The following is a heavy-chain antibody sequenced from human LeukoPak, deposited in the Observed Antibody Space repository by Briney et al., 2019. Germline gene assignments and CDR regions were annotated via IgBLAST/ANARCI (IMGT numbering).Heavy chain of an antibody. CDR3: ARGGVREMATTAYFDY. D-gene: IGHD5-24*01. CDR2: INHSGST. V-gene: IGHV4-34*01. CDR1: GGSFSGYY. Sequence: SETLSLTCAVYGGSFSGYYWSWIRQPPGKGPEWIGEINHSGSTNYNPSLKSRVTISVDTSKNQFSLKLSSVTAADTAVYYCARGGVREMATTAYFDYWGQGTLVTVSS. J-gene: IGHJ4*02.